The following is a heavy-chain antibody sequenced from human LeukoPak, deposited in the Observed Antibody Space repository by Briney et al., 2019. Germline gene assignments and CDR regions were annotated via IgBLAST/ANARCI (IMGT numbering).Heavy chain of an antibody. CDR1: GYTFTGYY. Sequence: ASVKVSCKASGYTFTGYYMHWVRQAPGQGLEWMGWINPNSGGTNYAQKFQGRVTMTRDTSVSTAYMELSRLRSDDTAVYYCARVAEPTGSPPDYWGQGTLVTVSS. J-gene: IGHJ4*02. CDR2: INPNSGGT. CDR3: ARVAEPTGSPPDY. V-gene: IGHV1-2*02. D-gene: IGHD4-17*01.